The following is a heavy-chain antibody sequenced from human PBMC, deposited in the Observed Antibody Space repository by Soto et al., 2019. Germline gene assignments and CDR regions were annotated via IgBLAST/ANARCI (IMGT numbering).Heavy chain of an antibody. CDR2: IWYDGSNK. J-gene: IGHJ6*02. Sequence: QVQLVESGGGVVQPGRSLRLSCAASGFTFSSYGMHWVRQAPGKGLERVAVIWYDGSNKYYADSVKGRFTISRDNSKNTLYLQMNSLRAEDTAVYYCARAREERSSWYEGPAQYYYYYYGMAVWCQGTTVTVSS. D-gene: IGHD6-13*01. V-gene: IGHV3-33*01. CDR1: GFTFSSYG. CDR3: ARAREERSSWYEGPAQYYYYYYGMAV.